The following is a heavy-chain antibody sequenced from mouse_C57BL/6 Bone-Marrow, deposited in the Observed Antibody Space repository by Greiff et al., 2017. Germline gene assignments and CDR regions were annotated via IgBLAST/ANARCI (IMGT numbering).Heavy chain of an antibody. V-gene: IGHV5-6*02. J-gene: IGHJ4*01. CDR1: GFTFSSYG. CDR2: ISSGGSYT. CDR3: ARRGDGTMDY. Sequence: EVKLVESGGDLVKPGGSLKLSCAASGFTFSSYGMSWVRQTPDQRLEWVATISSGGSYTYYPDSVKGRFTISRDNAKNTLYLQMSRLKSEDTAMYYCARRGDGTMDYWGQGTSVTVSS.